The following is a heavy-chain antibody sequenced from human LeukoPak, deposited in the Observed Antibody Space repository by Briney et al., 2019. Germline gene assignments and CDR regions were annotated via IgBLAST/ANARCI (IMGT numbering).Heavy chain of an antibody. CDR1: GFTFSSYN. V-gene: IGHV3-7*01. CDR2: INQDGSDK. CDR3: VGGDY. J-gene: IGHJ4*02. Sequence: PGGSLRLSCAASGFTFSSYNMNWVRQAPGKGLECVANINQDGSDKYYVDSVKGRFTISRDNTKSSLYLQMNSLRAEDTAVYYCVGGDYWGQGTLVTVSS.